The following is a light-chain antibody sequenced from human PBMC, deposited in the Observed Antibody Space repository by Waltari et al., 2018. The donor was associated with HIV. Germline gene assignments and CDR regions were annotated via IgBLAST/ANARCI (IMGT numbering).Light chain of an antibody. CDR3: QQYDNLPLT. Sequence: DIQMTQSPSSLSASVGDRVTITCQASQDIGNYVNWFQQKPGKAPKLLIYDTSNLETGVPSRFNGSGSETDFTFTISSLQPEDTATYYCQQYDNLPLTFGGGTKVEIK. J-gene: IGKJ4*01. V-gene: IGKV1-33*01. CDR1: QDIGNY. CDR2: DTS.